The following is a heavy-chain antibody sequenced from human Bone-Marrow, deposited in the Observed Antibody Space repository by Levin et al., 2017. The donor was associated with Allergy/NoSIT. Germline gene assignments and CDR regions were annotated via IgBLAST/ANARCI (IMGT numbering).Heavy chain of an antibody. Sequence: SETLSLTCTVSGGSVSSGSYYWSWIRQPPGKGLEWIGYRYYSWSTSYNPSLKTRVTISADTSKNQFSLKLTSVTAADTAVYYRARDRSGSYFGYWGQGTLVTVSS. CDR2: RYYSWST. CDR3: ARDRSGSYFGY. V-gene: IGHV4-61*01. D-gene: IGHD5-12*01. CDR1: GGSVSSGSYY. J-gene: IGHJ4*02.